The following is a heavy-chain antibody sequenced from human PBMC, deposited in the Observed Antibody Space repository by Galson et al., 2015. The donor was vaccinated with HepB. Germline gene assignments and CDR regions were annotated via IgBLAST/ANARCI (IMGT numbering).Heavy chain of an antibody. CDR1: GFTFTSSA. CDR2: IVVGSGNT. CDR3: AADLDYGDFQRFDP. V-gene: IGHV1-58*01. D-gene: IGHD4-17*01. J-gene: IGHJ5*02. Sequence: SVKVSCKASGFTFTSSAVQWVRQARGQRLEWIGWIVVGSGNTNYAQKFQERVTITRDMSTSTAYMELSSLRSEDTAVYYCAADLDYGDFQRFDPWGQGTLVTVSS.